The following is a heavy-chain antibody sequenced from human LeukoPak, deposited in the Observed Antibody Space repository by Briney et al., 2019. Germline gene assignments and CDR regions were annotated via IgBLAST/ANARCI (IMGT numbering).Heavy chain of an antibody. J-gene: IGHJ5*02. CDR2: ISSNSRSI. V-gene: IGHV3-21*01. Sequence: PGGSLRLSCAASGFTFSSDSMNWVRQAPGKGLEWVSSISSNSRSIYYADSVKGRFTVSRDNAENSPYLQMNSLRAEDTAVYYCARSLTGDLDWFDPWGRGTLVAVSS. CDR1: GFTFSSDS. D-gene: IGHD7-27*01. CDR3: ARSLTGDLDWFDP.